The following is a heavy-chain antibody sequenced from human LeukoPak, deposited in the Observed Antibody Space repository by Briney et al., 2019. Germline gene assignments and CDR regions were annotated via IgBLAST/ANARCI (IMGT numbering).Heavy chain of an antibody. Sequence: SETLSLTCAVYGGSFSGYYWSWIRQPPGKGLEWIGEINHSGSTNYNPSLKSRVNISVDTSKNHFSLKLSSVTAADTAVYYCARGRPTRTIVDYWGQGTLVTVSS. CDR2: INHSGST. CDR1: GGSFSGYY. J-gene: IGHJ4*02. CDR3: ARGRPTRTIVDY. D-gene: IGHD1-14*01. V-gene: IGHV4-34*01.